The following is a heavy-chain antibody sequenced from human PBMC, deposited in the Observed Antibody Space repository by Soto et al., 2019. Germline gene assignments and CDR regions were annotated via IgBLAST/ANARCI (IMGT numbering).Heavy chain of an antibody. V-gene: IGHV1-2*04. CDR2: INPNSGGT. CDR1: GYTFTGYY. Sequence: GASVKVSCKASGYTFTGYYMHWVRQAPGQGLEWMGWINPNSGGTNYAQKFQGWVTMTRDTSISTAYMELSRLRSDDTAVYYCARSARPLGYCCSTSCSGIVYWGQGTLVTVSS. D-gene: IGHD2-2*01. CDR3: ARSARPLGYCCSTSCSGIVY. J-gene: IGHJ4*02.